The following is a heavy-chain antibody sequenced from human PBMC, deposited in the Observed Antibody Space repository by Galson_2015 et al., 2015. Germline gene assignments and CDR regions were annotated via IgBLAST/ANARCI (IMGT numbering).Heavy chain of an antibody. J-gene: IGHJ4*02. D-gene: IGHD5-12*01. Sequence: SLRLSCAASGFTFSSYGMHWVRQAPGKGLEWVAVISYDGSNKYYADSVKGRFTISRDNSKNTLYLQMNSLRAEDTAVYYCAKDGSGYDYAGWLDYWGQGTLVTVSS. CDR2: ISYDGSNK. CDR1: GFTFSSYG. CDR3: AKDGSGYDYAGWLDY. V-gene: IGHV3-30*18.